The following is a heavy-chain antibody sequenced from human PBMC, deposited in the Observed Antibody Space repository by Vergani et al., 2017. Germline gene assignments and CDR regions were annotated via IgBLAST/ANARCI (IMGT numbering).Heavy chain of an antibody. CDR2: ISYDGSNK. CDR1: GFTFSSYA. J-gene: IGHJ5*02. V-gene: IGHV3-30-3*01. Sequence: QVQLVESGGGVVQPGRSLRLSCAASGFTFSSYAMHWVRQAPGKRLEWVAVISYDGSNKYYADSVKGRFTISRGNSKNTLYLQMNSLRAEDTAVYYCARSLPDDYGGNRTFWFDPWGQGTLVTVSS. CDR3: ARSLPDDYGGNRTFWFDP. D-gene: IGHD4-23*01.